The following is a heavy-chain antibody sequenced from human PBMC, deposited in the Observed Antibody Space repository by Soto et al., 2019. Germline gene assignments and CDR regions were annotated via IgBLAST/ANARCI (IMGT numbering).Heavy chain of an antibody. V-gene: IGHV3-23*01. CDR3: ARDGGRVSTTYDY. CDR2: VSASGLNT. D-gene: IGHD2-2*01. CDR1: GFTFSTYA. Sequence: GGSLRLSCAASGFTFSTYAMAWVRQAPGKGLEWVSGVSASGLNTDYADPVKGRFYISRDNSKNTVSLHMNSLRAEDTALYYCARDGGRVSTTYDYWGHGTLVTVSS. J-gene: IGHJ4*01.